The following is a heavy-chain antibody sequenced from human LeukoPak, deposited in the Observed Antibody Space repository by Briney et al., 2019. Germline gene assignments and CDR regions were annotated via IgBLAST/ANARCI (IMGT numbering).Heavy chain of an antibody. D-gene: IGHD3-3*01. CDR3: ARGVGVVIANFYYYYVDV. J-gene: IGHJ6*03. V-gene: IGHV3-48*03. Sequence: PGGSLRPSCGASGFTLGSYDMNWVRQAPGKGLEWVSYISISGYTIYYGDSVKGRFTISRDNAKNSLYLQMNSLRAEDTAIYYCARGVGVVIANFYYYYVDVWGKGTTVTVSS. CDR2: ISISGYTI. CDR1: GFTLGSYD.